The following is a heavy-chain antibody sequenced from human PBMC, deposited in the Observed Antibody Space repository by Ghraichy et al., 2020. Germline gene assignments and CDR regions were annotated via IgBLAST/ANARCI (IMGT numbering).Heavy chain of an antibody. V-gene: IGHV3-30*18. CDR2: ISYDGTNK. D-gene: IGHD1-26*01. CDR1: GFTFSSYG. CDR3: AKDNGGSYNEYYFDY. J-gene: IGHJ4*02. Sequence: GGSLRLSCAASGFTFSSYGMHWVRQAPGKGLEWVAVISYDGTNKYYADSVKGRFTISRDNSKNTLYLQMNSLRAEDTAVYYCAKDNGGSYNEYYFDYWGQGTLVTVSS.